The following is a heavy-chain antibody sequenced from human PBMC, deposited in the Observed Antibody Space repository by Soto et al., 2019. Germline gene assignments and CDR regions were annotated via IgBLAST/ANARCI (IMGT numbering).Heavy chain of an antibody. CDR2: IISKANSYAT. CDR3: TRYSSSAGKWYFDL. D-gene: IGHD6-6*01. V-gene: IGHV3-73*01. J-gene: IGHJ2*01. CDR1: GFXFSGSA. Sequence: GXLRLSCASSGFXFSGSAMHWVRHASGKGLEWVGRIISKANSYATAYAASVKGSFTISRDDSKNTAYLQMNILKTEDTAVYYCTRYSSSAGKWYFDLWGRGTLGTVS.